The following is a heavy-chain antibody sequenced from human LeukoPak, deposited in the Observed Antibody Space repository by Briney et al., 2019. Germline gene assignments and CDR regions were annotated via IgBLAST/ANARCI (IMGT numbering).Heavy chain of an antibody. CDR1: GYTFTSYD. CDR3: AIVACYYDSAGLYLNYFYGMDV. J-gene: IGHJ6*02. V-gene: IGHV1-8*01. D-gene: IGHD3-22*01. Sequence: ASVKVSCKASGYTFTSYDINWVRQATGQGLEWLGWMNPSSGNTGYAQKFQGRVTMTRDTSISTAYMELSSLRSEDTAVYYCAIVACYYDSAGLYLNYFYGMDVWGQGTTVTVSS. CDR2: MNPSSGNT.